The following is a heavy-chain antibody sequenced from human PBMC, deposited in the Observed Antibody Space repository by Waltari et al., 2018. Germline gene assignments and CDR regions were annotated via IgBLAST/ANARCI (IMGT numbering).Heavy chain of an antibody. V-gene: IGHV1-69*04. CDR3: ARDQCSGGSCYRTNYYYGMDV. J-gene: IGHJ6*02. D-gene: IGHD2-15*01. CDR1: GGTFSSYA. CDR2: IIPILGIA. Sequence: QVQLVQSGAEVKKPGSSVKVSCKASGGTFSSYAISWVLPAPGQGLEWMGRIIPILGIANYAQKFQGRVTITADKSTSTAYMELSSLRSEDTAVYYCARDQCSGGSCYRTNYYYGMDVWGQGTTVTVSS.